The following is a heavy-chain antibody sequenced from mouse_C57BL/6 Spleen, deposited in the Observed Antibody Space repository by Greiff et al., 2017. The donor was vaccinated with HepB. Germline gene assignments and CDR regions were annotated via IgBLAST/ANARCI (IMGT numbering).Heavy chain of an antibody. Sequence: EVKLMESGAELVKPGASVKLSCTASGFNIKDYYMHWVKQRTEQGLEWIGRIDPEDGETKYAPKFQGKATITADTSSNTAYLQLSSLTSEDTAVYYCARPHLTGTGWFAYWGQGTLVTVSA. CDR2: IDPEDGET. D-gene: IGHD4-1*01. CDR1: GFNIKDYY. J-gene: IGHJ3*01. V-gene: IGHV14-2*01. CDR3: ARPHLTGTGWFAY.